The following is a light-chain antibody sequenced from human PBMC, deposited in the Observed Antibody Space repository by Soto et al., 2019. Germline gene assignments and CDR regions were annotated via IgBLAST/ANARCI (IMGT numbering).Light chain of an antibody. J-gene: IGKJ5*01. CDR1: QSVSSY. CDR2: DAS. V-gene: IGKV3-11*01. CDR3: QQRSNWPIT. Sequence: EIGLSQSPAALSLSPGERVTLSCRASQSVSSYLAWYQQKPGQAPRLLIYDASNRATGIPARFSGSGSGTDFTLTISSLEPEDFAVYYCQQRSNWPITFGQGTRLEIK.